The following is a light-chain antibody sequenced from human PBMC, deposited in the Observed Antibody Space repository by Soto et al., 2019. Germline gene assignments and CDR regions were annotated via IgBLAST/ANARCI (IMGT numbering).Light chain of an antibody. V-gene: IGLV2-11*01. J-gene: IGLJ2*01. Sequence: QSALTQPRSVSGSPGQSVAISCTGTSDDVGGYNYVSWYQHHPGKAPKLMIYDVTNRPSGVPDRFSGSKSGNTASLTITGLQAEDEAFYYCCSSAGGYSSVLFGGGTKLTVL. CDR3: CSSAGGYSSVL. CDR2: DVT. CDR1: SDDVGGYNY.